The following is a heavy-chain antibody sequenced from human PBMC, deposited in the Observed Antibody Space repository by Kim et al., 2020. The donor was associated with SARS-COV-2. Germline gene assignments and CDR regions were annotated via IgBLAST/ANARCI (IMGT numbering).Heavy chain of an antibody. CDR3: GISGI. CDR2: IKRDGSER. Sequence: GGSLRLSCVESGITSSSYWLTWVRQAPGKGLEWVANIKRDGSERYYGDSVKGRFTISRDNAKSSVFLQMNSLRSEDTAGYYCGISGIWGQGTLGTVSP. J-gene: IGHJ4*02. V-gene: IGHV3-7*01. CDR1: GITSSSYW.